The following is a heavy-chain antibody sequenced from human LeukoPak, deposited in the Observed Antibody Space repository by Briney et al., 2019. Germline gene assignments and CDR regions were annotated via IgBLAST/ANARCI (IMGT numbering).Heavy chain of an antibody. CDR1: RFTCSSYG. D-gene: IGHD1-26*01. J-gene: IGHJ3*02. CDR3: AKDFRVGATMEDAFDI. Sequence: GGSLRLSCAASRFTCSSYGMHWVRQAPGKGLEWVAFIRYDGSNKYYADSVKGRFTISRDNSKNTLYLQMNSLRTEDTAVYYCAKDFRVGATMEDAFDIWGQGTMVTVSS. V-gene: IGHV3-30*02. CDR2: IRYDGSNK.